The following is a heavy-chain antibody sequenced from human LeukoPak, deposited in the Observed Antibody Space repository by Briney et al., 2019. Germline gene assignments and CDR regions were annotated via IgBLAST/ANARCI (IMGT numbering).Heavy chain of an antibody. J-gene: IGHJ4*02. D-gene: IGHD4-17*01. CDR1: GFTFSAYD. V-gene: IGHV3-13*01. Sequence: GGSLRLSCAASGFTFSAYDMHWVRQAPGEGLEWVSAFHTDDGIYYLDSVKGRFTISREDAKNSLYLQMHTLRAGDTAVYYCARGSGPGVTTIDSWGQGTLVIVSS. CDR3: ARGSGPGVTTIDS. CDR2: FHTDDGI.